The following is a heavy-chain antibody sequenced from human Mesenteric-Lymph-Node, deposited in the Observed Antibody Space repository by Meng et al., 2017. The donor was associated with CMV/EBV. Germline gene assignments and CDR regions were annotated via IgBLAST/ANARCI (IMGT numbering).Heavy chain of an antibody. D-gene: IGHD4-17*01. J-gene: IGHJ4*02. CDR2: ISTYNDNT. Sequence: ASVKVSCKASGYTFTNYPITWVRQAPGQGLEWMGWISTYNDNTDSAQKFQGRLTLSTDTSTNTAYMELRSLRSDDTAMYYCARGDGKLSLDWGQGTLVTVSS. V-gene: IGHV1-18*01. CDR3: ARGDGKLSLD. CDR1: GYTFTNYP.